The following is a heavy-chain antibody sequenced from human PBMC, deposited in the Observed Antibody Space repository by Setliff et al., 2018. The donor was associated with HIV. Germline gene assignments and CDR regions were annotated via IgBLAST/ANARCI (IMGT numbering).Heavy chain of an antibody. D-gene: IGHD2-21*01. Sequence: GASVKVSCKASGYTFTSFDINWVRQATGQGLEWMGWMSPNSGYTVYAQKFQGRVTITADESTSTAYMELSSLRSEDTAVYYCASLTYCRGDCYSTGASDIWGQGTMVTVSS. CDR2: MSPNSGYT. CDR3: ASLTYCRGDCYSTGASDI. CDR1: GYTFTSFD. J-gene: IGHJ3*02. V-gene: IGHV1-8*03.